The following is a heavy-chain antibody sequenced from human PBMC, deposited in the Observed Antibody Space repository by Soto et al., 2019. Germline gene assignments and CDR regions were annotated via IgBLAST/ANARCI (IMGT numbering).Heavy chain of an antibody. J-gene: IGHJ4*02. CDR1: GVSVSSGSFY. CDR2: GSYSGTT. D-gene: IGHD3-22*01. CDR3: TRGPSRSDRGSYYYPYYCEF. V-gene: IGHV4-61*01. Sequence: SETLSLTCTVSGVSVSSGSFYWAWIRQPPGKGLEWIGFGSYSGTTNYKPSLKSRVTISVDTSRSQISLKVSSLTAADTAVYYCTRGPSRSDRGSYYYPYYCEFWGQGTLVTVSS.